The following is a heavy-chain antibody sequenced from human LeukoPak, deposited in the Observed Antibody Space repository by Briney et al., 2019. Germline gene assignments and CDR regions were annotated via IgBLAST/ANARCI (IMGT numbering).Heavy chain of an antibody. CDR2: ISYDGSNK. J-gene: IGHJ4*02. CDR1: GFTFSSYG. CDR3: ARDRTAFHFDY. Sequence: GRSLRLSCAASGFTFSSYGMHWVRQAPGKGLEWVAVISYDGSNKYYADSVKGRFTISRDNSKNRLYLQMNSLRAEDTAVYYCARDRTAFHFDYWGQGTLVTVSS. V-gene: IGHV3-30*03.